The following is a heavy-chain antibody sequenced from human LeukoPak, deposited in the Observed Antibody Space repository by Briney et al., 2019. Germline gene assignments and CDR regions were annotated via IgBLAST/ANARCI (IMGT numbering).Heavy chain of an antibody. CDR2: IRWDDER. D-gene: IGHD3-22*01. V-gene: IGHV3-7*01. Sequence: GGSLRLSCSASGFTFSSFWMGWVRQAPGKGLEWVASIRWDDERHHVDSVTGRFSVSRDNAKNSLYLQMNSLRAEDTAVYYCASAPPHVYYYDSSGYCWGQGTLVTVSS. CDR3: ASAPPHVYYYDSSGYC. J-gene: IGHJ4*02. CDR1: GFTFSSFW.